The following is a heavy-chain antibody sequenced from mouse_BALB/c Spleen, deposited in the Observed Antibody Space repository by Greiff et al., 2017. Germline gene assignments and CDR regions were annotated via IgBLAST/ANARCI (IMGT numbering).Heavy chain of an antibody. CDR2: INPSTGYT. CDR1: GYTFTSYW. J-gene: IGHJ1*01. Sequence: QVQLKQSGAELAKPGASVKMSCKASGYTFTSYWMHWVKQRPGQGLEWIGYINPSTGYTEYNQKFKDKATLTADKSSSTAYMQLSSLTSEDSAVYYCARVYGSHWYFDVWGAGTTVTVSS. V-gene: IGHV1-7*01. CDR3: ARVYGSHWYFDV. D-gene: IGHD1-1*01.